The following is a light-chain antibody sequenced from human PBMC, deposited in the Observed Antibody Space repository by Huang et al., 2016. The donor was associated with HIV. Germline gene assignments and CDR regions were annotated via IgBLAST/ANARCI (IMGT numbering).Light chain of an antibody. J-gene: IGKJ2*01. CDR2: GAS. CDR3: QQYHNWPYT. V-gene: IGKV3-15*01. CDR1: QSVATN. Sequence: EIIMTQSPATLSLSPGEGASLSCRANQSVATNLAWYLHRPGQSPRIRIFGASTRSSGLPGRFSGSGSGTQFTLTVSGLQSEDFAVYDCQQYHNWPYTFGQGTKLEI.